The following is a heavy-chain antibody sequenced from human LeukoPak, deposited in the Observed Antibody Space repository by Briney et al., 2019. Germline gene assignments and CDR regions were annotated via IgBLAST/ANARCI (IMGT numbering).Heavy chain of an antibody. CDR3: ARERNWGSGSLDY. D-gene: IGHD7-27*01. J-gene: IGHJ4*02. CDR1: GGSISSGGYY. V-gene: IGHV4-31*03. Sequence: PSQTLSRTCTVSGGSISSGGYYWSWIRQHPGKGLEWIGYISYSGSTYYNPSLKSRVTISVDTSKNQFSLKLSSVTAADTAVYYCARERNWGSGSLDYWGQGTLVTVSS. CDR2: ISYSGST.